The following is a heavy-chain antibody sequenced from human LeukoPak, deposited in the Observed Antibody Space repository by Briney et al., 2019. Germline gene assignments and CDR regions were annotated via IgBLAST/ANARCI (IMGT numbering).Heavy chain of an antibody. CDR3: ARGMRIAAAGVHPPESFDY. V-gene: IGHV3-7*01. CDR1: GFTFSSYW. J-gene: IGHJ4*02. Sequence: GGSLRLSCAASGFTFSSYWMSWVRQAPGKGLEWVANIKQDGSEKYYVDSVKGRFTISRDNAKNSLYLQMNSLRAEDTAVYYCARGMRIAAAGVHPPESFDYWGQGTLVTVSS. D-gene: IGHD6-13*01. CDR2: IKQDGSEK.